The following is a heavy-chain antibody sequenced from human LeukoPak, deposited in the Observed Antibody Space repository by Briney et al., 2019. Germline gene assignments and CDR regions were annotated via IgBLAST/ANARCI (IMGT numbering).Heavy chain of an antibody. Sequence: GASVKVSCKASGYTFTSYAISWVRQAPGQGLEWMGGIIPIFGTANYAQKFQGRVTITTDESTSTAYMELSSLRSEDTAVYYCARQSAVGTAWFDPWGQGTLVTVSS. V-gene: IGHV1-69*05. J-gene: IGHJ5*02. CDR2: IIPIFGTA. D-gene: IGHD6-13*01. CDR3: ARQSAVGTAWFDP. CDR1: GYTFTSYA.